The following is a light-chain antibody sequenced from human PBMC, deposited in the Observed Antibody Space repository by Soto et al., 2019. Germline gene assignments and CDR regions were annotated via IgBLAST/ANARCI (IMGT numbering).Light chain of an antibody. CDR3: QQYGISPLT. J-gene: IGKJ4*01. V-gene: IGKV3-15*01. Sequence: EIVMTQSPATLSVSPGERATLSCRASQSVSSNLAWYQQKPGQAPRLLIYGASTRATGIPARFSGSGSGTEFTLTISSLQSEDYAVYYCQQYGISPLTFGGGTKVEMK. CDR1: QSVSSN. CDR2: GAS.